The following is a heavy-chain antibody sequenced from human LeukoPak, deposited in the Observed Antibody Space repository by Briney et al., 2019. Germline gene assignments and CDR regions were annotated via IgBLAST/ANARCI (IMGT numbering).Heavy chain of an antibody. CDR2: ISITNYI. CDR1: GFTFSTYS. CDR3: AKERSSGWPFDY. Sequence: GGSLRLSCAASGFTFSTYSMNWVRQAPGKGLEWVSFISITNYISFADSVKGRFTISRDNAKNSLYLQMNRLRAEDTAVYYCAKERSSGWPFDYWGQGTLVTVSS. V-gene: IGHV3-21*01. D-gene: IGHD6-19*01. J-gene: IGHJ4*02.